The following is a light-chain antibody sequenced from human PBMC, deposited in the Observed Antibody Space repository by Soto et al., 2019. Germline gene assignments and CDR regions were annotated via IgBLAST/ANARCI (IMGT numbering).Light chain of an antibody. CDR3: SSYTTSRTRV. CDR1: SSDVGGYNY. V-gene: IGLV2-14*01. Sequence: QSALTQPASVSGSPGQSITISCTGTSSDVGGYNYVSWYQQHPGKAPKLMIYEVSNRPSGVYNRFSGSKSGHTASLTISVHQAEDEADYYCSSYTTSRTRVFGGGTKVTVL. CDR2: EVS. J-gene: IGLJ3*02.